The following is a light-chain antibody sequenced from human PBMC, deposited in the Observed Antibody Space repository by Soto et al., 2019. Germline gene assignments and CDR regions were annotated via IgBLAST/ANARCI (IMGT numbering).Light chain of an antibody. J-gene: IGKJ1*01. CDR3: HQLYFQSWT. V-gene: IGKV1-9*01. Sequence: DIQLTQSPSFLSASVGDRVTITCRASQGISSYLAWYQQKPGKAPKLLIYAASTLQGGVPSRFSGSGSGTEFTLTISSLQPEDSATYYCHQLYFQSWTFGQGTKVEIK. CDR2: AAS. CDR1: QGISSY.